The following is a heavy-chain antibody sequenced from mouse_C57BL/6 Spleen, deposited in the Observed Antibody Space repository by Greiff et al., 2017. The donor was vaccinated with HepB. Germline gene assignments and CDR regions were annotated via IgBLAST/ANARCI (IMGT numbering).Heavy chain of an antibody. CDR1: GYTFTDYY. CDR2: IYPGSGNT. V-gene: IGHV1-76*01. CDR3: ELYYYGRRAMDY. D-gene: IGHD1-1*01. J-gene: IGHJ4*01. Sequence: VQLKESGAELVRPGASVKLSCKASGYTFTDYYINWVKQRPGQGLEWIARIYPGSGNTYYNEKFKGKATLTAEKSSSTAYMQLSSLTSEDSAVYFCELYYYGRRAMDYWGQGTSVTVSS.